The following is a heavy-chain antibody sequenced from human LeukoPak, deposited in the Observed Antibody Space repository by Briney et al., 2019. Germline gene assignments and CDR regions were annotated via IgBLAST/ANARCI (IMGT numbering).Heavy chain of an antibody. D-gene: IGHD1-26*01. CDR2: ISSSSSTI. Sequence: GRSLRLSCAASGLTFSSYSMNWVRQAPGKGLEWVSYISSSSSTIYYAGSVKGRFTISRDNAKNSLYLQMNSLRAEDTAVYYCARLKVGATLRDYYYYYYMDVWGKGTTVTVSS. V-gene: IGHV3-48*04. J-gene: IGHJ6*03. CDR3: ARLKVGATLRDYYYYYYMDV. CDR1: GLTFSSYS.